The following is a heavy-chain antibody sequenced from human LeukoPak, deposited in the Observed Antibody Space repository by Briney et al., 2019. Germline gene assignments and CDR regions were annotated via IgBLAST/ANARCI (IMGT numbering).Heavy chain of an antibody. J-gene: IGHJ6*02. Sequence: SETLSLTCTVFGGSISSGGYYWSWIRQHPGKGLEWIGYIYYSGSTNYNPSLKSRVTISVDTSKNQFSLKLSSVTAADTAVYYCARLRRFGELFPPYGMDVWGQGTTVTVSS. D-gene: IGHD3-10*01. CDR3: ARLRRFGELFPPYGMDV. V-gene: IGHV4-61*08. CDR1: GGSISSGGYY. CDR2: IYYSGST.